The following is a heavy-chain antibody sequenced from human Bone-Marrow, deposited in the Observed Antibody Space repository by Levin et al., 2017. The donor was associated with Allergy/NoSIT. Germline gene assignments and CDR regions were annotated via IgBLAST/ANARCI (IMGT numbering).Heavy chain of an antibody. CDR3: ARAWRTSCYWVKWFDP. CDR1: GGSFSGYY. D-gene: IGHD2-2*01. J-gene: IGHJ5*02. Sequence: SETLSLTCAVYGGSFSGYYWSWIRQPPGKGLEWIGEINHSGSTNYNPSLKSRVTISVDTSKNQFSLKLSSVTAADTAVYYCARAWRTSCYWVKWFDPWGQGTLVTVSS. V-gene: IGHV4-34*01. CDR2: INHSGST.